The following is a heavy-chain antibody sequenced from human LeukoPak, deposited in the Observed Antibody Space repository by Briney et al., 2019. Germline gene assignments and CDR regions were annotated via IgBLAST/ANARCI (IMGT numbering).Heavy chain of an antibody. CDR2: IYSCGST. V-gene: IGHV3-53*04. D-gene: IGHD5-18*01. J-gene: IGHJ4*02. CDR1: GFTVSSNY. CDR3: ARVRNTAMAIYYFDY. Sequence: GGSLRLSCAASGFTVSSNYMSWVRQAPGKGLEWVSVIYSCGSTYYADSVKGRFTISRHNSKNTLYLQMNSLRAEDTAVYYCARVRNTAMAIYYFDYWGQGTLVTVSS.